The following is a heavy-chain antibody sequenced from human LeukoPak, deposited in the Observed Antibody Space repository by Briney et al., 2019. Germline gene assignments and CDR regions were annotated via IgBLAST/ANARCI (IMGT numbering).Heavy chain of an antibody. CDR1: GFTFSGHC. J-gene: IGHJ4*02. CDR2: IKQGRSDK. Sequence: GGSLRLSCAASGFTFSGHCMRWVRQAPGKGLEWVANIKQGRSDKYYVDSVKGRFTISRDNANNLLYLQMNSLRGEDTAVYYCTRDRSRAEDDWGQGTLVPVSS. CDR3: TRDRSRAEDD. D-gene: IGHD1-14*01. V-gene: IGHV3-7*01.